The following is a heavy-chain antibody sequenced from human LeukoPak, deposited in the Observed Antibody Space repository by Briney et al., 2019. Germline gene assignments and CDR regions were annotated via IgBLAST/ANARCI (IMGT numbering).Heavy chain of an antibody. V-gene: IGHV1-2*02. CDR2: INPNSGGT. Sequence: ASVKVSCKASGYTFTGYYIHWVRQAPGQGLEWMGWINPNSGGTNYAQKFQGRVTMTRDTSISTAYMELSRLRSDDTAVYYCAREAAVAGTGGWFDPWGQGTLVTVSS. J-gene: IGHJ5*02. D-gene: IGHD6-19*01. CDR1: GYTFTGYY. CDR3: AREAAVAGTGGWFDP.